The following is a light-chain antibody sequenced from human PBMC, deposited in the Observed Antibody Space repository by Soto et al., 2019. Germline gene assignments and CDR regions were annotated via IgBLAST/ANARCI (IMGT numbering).Light chain of an antibody. CDR2: EVS. CDR3: NSYTGSSTYV. Sequence: ALTQPPSVSGSPGQSVAISCTGTSSDVGSYNRVSWYQQPPDAAPKLMIYEVSNRPSGVPDRFSGSKSGNTASLTISGLQAEDEADYYCNSYTGSSTYVFGTGTKVTVL. CDR1: SSDVGSYNR. J-gene: IGLJ1*01. V-gene: IGLV2-18*02.